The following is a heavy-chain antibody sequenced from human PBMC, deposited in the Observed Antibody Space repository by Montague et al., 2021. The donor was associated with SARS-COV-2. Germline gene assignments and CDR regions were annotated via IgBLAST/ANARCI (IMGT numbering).Heavy chain of an antibody. CDR1: GFTFTDYT. D-gene: IGHD1-26*01. CDR2: INWNGGDT. Sequence: SLRLSCAASGFTFTDYTMNWVRQVPGKGLEWVSGINWNGGDTGYADSVKGRFIIPRDNAKNSLYLQMNSLRDEDTAFYYCARVKVGATIDYWGQGTLVTVSS. V-gene: IGHV3-20*04. J-gene: IGHJ4*02. CDR3: ARVKVGATIDY.